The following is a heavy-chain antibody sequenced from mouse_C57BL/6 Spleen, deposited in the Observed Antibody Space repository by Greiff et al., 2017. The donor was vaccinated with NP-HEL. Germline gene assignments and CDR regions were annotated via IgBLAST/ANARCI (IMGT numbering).Heavy chain of an antibody. D-gene: IGHD2-3*01. CDR3: TSRWRYAMDY. J-gene: IGHJ4*01. CDR1: GYTFTDYE. V-gene: IGHV1-15*01. Sequence: VQLQESGAELVRPGASVTLSCKASGYTFTDYEMHWVKQTPVHGLEWIGAIDPETGGTAYNQKFKGKAILTADKSSSTAYMELRSLTSEDSAVYYCTSRWRYAMDYWGQGTSVTVSS. CDR2: IDPETGGT.